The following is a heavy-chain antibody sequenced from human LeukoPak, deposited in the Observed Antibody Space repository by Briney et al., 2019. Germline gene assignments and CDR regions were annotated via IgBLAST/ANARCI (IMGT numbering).Heavy chain of an antibody. CDR2: IYTSGST. V-gene: IGHV4-4*07. J-gene: IGHJ5*02. CDR1: GGSISSYY. D-gene: IGHD2-2*01. Sequence: SETLSLTCTVSGGSISSYYWSWIRQPAGKGLEWIGRIYTSGSTNYNPSLKSRVTMSVDTSKDQFSLKLSSVTAADTAVYYCARDVPYQLHGGWFDPWGQGTLVTVSS. CDR3: ARDVPYQLHGGWFDP.